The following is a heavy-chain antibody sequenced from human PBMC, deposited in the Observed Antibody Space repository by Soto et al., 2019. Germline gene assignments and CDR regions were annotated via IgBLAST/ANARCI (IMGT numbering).Heavy chain of an antibody. D-gene: IGHD4-17*01. CDR3: ARRRASDYGGNHHPYYFDR. Sequence: ETLSLTCTVSGASIITDNYFWVWIRQSPRRGLELIGSISYSGRTYDNPSLQSRVTISIDASKNQFSLKLTSVTTADTAVYYCARRRASDYGGNHHPYYFDRWGQGALVTVSS. CDR2: ISYSGRT. CDR1: GASIITDNYF. J-gene: IGHJ4*02. V-gene: IGHV4-39*01.